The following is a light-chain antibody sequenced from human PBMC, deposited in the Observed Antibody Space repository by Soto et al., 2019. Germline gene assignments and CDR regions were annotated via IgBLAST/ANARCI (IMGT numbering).Light chain of an antibody. J-gene: IGLJ2*01. CDR2: EVS. V-gene: IGLV2-14*01. Sequence: QSALAQPASVSGSLGQTITISCSGTSNDVGAYDYVSWYQQHPDKAPKLIISEVSNRPSGVSHRFSGSKSGNTASLTISGLQAEDEADYYCTSYTSSSTRVVVFGGGTKVTVL. CDR1: SNDVGAYDY. CDR3: TSYTSSSTRVVV.